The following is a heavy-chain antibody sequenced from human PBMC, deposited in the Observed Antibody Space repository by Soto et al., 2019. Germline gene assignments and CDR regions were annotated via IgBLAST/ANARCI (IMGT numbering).Heavy chain of an antibody. CDR1: GVSLSDYF. Sequence: PAETLSLTCVVSGVSLSDYFWSWIRQPPGMALEWIGEINHSGSTNYNPSLKSRVTISVDTSKNQFSLKLSSVTAADTAVYYCARLSGCSGGSCYSSHWFDPRGQGTLVTVSS. CDR3: ARLSGCSGGSCYSSHWFDP. CDR2: INHSGST. D-gene: IGHD2-15*01. V-gene: IGHV4-34*01. J-gene: IGHJ5*02.